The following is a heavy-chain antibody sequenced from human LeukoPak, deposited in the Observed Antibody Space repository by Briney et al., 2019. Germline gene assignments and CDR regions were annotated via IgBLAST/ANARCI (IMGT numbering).Heavy chain of an antibody. Sequence: SETLSLTCAVYGGSFSGYYWSWIRQPPGKGLEWIGEINQSGSTNYNPSLKSRVTISVDSSKNQFSLKLSSVTAADTAVYYCARVPLNTYSSGWYYYYYGMDVWGQGTTVTVSS. CDR1: GGSFSGYY. J-gene: IGHJ6*02. CDR3: ARVPLNTYSSGWYYYYYGMDV. D-gene: IGHD6-19*01. CDR2: INQSGST. V-gene: IGHV4-34*01.